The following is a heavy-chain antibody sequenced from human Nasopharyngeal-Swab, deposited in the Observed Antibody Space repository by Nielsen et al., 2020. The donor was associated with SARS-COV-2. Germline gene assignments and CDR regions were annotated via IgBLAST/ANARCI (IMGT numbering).Heavy chain of an antibody. Sequence: SVKVSCKASGGTFSSYAISWVRHAPGQGLEWMGGIIPIFGTANYAQKFQGRVTITADESTSTAYMELSSLRSEDTAVYYCARGGITMIVGDYYYGMDVWGQGTTVTVSS. V-gene: IGHV1-69*13. J-gene: IGHJ6*02. CDR2: IIPIFGTA. D-gene: IGHD3-22*01. CDR3: ARGGITMIVGDYYYGMDV. CDR1: GGTFSSYA.